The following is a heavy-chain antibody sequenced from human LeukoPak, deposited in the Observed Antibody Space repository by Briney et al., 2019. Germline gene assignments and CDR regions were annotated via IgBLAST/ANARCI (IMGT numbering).Heavy chain of an antibody. CDR3: TRNRGIATAGILQAPHDY. CDR1: GFAFGDYA. J-gene: IGHJ4*02. CDR2: IRSKPYGETT. V-gene: IGHV3-49*04. D-gene: IGHD6-13*01. Sequence: GRSLRLPCSASGFAFGDYAMSWVRQAPGGGLEWVGFIRSKPYGETTEYAASAKGRFTISRDDSKNIVYLQMNSLKVEDTALYYCTRNRGIATAGILQAPHDYWGQGTHVTVSS.